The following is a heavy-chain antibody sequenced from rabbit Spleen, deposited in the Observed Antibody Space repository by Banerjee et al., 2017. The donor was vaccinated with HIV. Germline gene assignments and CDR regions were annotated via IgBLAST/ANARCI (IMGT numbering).Heavy chain of an antibody. J-gene: IGHJ3*01. V-gene: IGHV1S7*01. D-gene: IGHD4-1*01. Sequence: QLKESGGGLVQPGGSLKVSCIASGFDFTNYYITWVRQAPGKGLEWIGIIYAAKGSTDYASWVNGRFTISSDNAQSTVDLKMTSLTAADTATYFCARAIVPWLGLTRLDLWGPGTLVTVS. CDR3: ARAIVPWLGLTRLDL. CDR1: GFDFTNYY. CDR2: IYAAKGST.